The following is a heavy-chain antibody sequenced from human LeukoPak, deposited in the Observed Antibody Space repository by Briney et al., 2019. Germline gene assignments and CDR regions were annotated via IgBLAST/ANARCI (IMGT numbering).Heavy chain of an antibody. Sequence: SETLSLTCTVSGGSISPYYWSWIRQPPGKGLEWIGYIYYSGSTNYNPSLKSRVTISLDTSKNQFSLKLSSVTAADTAVYYCARSTWLLDKWGQGALVTVSS. D-gene: IGHD3-22*01. CDR1: GGSISPYY. V-gene: IGHV4-59*01. CDR3: ARSTWLLDK. CDR2: IYYSGST. J-gene: IGHJ4*02.